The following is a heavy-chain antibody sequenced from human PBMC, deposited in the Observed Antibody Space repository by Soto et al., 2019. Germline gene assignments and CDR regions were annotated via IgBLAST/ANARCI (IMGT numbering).Heavy chain of an antibody. CDR3: AREVSHGYVLRGMDV. Sequence: EVQLVESGGGLVQPGGSVRLPCAASKFTITSYWMHWVRQAPGKGLVWVSRINSDGSSISYADAVKGRFTISRDNAKNTLYLQMNSLRVEDTAVYYCAREVSHGYVLRGMDVWGQGTTVTVFS. D-gene: IGHD5-18*01. CDR1: KFTITSYW. J-gene: IGHJ6*02. V-gene: IGHV3-74*01. CDR2: INSDGSSI.